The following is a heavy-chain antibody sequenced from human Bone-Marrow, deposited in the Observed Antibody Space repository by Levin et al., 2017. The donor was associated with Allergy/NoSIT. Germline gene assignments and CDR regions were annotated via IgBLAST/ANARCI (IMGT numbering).Heavy chain of an antibody. CDR3: AKTANLEN. V-gene: IGHV3-23*01. Sequence: LSLSCAASGFTFSSFTMSWVRQAPGKGPECVSSISDSGGRAYYAESVRGRFTTSRDNSKNTLYLQMNSLRIEDTAVYYCAKTANLENWGQGTLVTVSS. CDR1: GFTFSSFT. D-gene: IGHD1-1*01. CDR2: ISDSGGRA. J-gene: IGHJ4*02.